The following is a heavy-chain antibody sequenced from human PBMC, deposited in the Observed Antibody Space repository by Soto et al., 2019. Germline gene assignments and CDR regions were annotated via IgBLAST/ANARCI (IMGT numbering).Heavy chain of an antibody. CDR2: ITDTGGDA. D-gene: IGHD3-10*01. J-gene: IGHJ4*02. V-gene: IGHV3-23*01. CDR3: ARGSTGSYPGSRIFDF. Sequence: FGSRAMSWVRQAPGEGLEWVSTITDTGGDAKYADSVRGRFTISRDNSKNTLHLQMSSLRAEDSAVYYCARGSTGSYPGSRIFDFWGRGTLVTVSS. CDR1: FGSRA.